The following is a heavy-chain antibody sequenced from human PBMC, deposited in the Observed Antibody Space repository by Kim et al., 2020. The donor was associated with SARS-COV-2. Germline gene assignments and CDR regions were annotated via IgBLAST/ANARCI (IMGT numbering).Heavy chain of an antibody. D-gene: IGHD3-10*01. Sequence: SETLSLTCTVSGGSISSSSYYWGWIRQPPGKGLEWIGIIYYSGSTYYNPSLKSRVTISVDTSKNQFSLKLSSVTAADTAVYYCARVGLSYGSGSYLGRAHFDYWGQGTLVTVSS. CDR2: IYYSGST. V-gene: IGHV4-39*07. CDR3: ARVGLSYGSGSYLGRAHFDY. J-gene: IGHJ4*02. CDR1: GGSISSSSYY.